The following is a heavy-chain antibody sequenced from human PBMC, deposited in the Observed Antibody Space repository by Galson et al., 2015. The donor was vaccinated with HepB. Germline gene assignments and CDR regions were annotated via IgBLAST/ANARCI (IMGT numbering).Heavy chain of an antibody. CDR1: GFTFSSYA. D-gene: IGHD5-18*01. Sequence: SLRLSCAASGFTFSSYAMHWVRQAPGKGLEYVSAISSNGGSTYYADSVKGRFTISRDNSKNTLYLQMSSLRAEDTAVYYCVKVMWVGYSYGATEFDPWGQGTLVTVSS. CDR3: VKVMWVGYSYGATEFDP. J-gene: IGHJ5*02. CDR2: ISSNGGST. V-gene: IGHV3-64D*06.